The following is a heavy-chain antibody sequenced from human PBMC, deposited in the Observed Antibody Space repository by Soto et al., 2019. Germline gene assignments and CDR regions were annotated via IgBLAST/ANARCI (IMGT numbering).Heavy chain of an antibody. CDR1: GYTFTSYD. V-gene: IGHV1-8*01. D-gene: IGHD5-18*01. J-gene: IGHJ6*03. CDR3: ARTGDSGVIYYRDV. CDR2: MNPNSGNT. Sequence: QVQLVQSGAEVKKPGASVKVSCKASGYTFTSYDINWVRQATGQGREWMGWMNPNSGNTGYAQKFQGRVTMTRNTSISTAYMELSSLRSEDTAVDYCARTGDSGVIYYRDVWGKGTTVIVSS.